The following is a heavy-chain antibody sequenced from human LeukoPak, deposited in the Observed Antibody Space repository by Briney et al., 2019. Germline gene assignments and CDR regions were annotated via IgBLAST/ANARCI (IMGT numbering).Heavy chain of an antibody. D-gene: IGHD5-24*01. CDR2: IFYTGLT. Sequence: PSETPSLTCTVSVDSISGGDSYWVWIRQAPGNGLEWIGSIFYTGLTYYNPSLKSRVAIFIDKSKNTSFLKLSFVTAADTAVYFCARPARLQVCSHVDYWGQGSLVTVSS. V-gene: IGHV4-39*02. CDR3: ARPARLQVCSHVDY. CDR1: VDSISGGDSY. J-gene: IGHJ4*02.